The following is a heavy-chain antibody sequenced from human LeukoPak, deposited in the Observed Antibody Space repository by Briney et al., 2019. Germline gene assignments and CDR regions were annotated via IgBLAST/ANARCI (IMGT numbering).Heavy chain of an antibody. V-gene: IGHV1-69*13. CDR1: GGTFSSYA. D-gene: IGHD3-22*01. CDR2: VIPIFGTA. J-gene: IGHJ3*02. Sequence: SVKVSCKASGGTFSSYAISWVRQAPGQGLEWMGGVIPIFGTANYAQKFQGRVTITADESTSTAYMELSSLRSEDTAVYYCAREEMYYYDSSGSHAFDIWGQGTMVTVSS. CDR3: AREEMYYYDSSGSHAFDI.